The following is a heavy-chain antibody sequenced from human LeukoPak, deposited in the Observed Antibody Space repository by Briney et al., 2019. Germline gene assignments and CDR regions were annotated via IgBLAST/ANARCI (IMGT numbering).Heavy chain of an antibody. CDR1: GGSISSYY. Sequence: SETLSLTCTVSGGSISSYYWSWIRQLPGKGLEWIGYIYYSGSTNYNPSLKSRVTISVDTSKNQFSLKLSSVTAADTAVYYCARQGRWFGELFPIDYWGQGTLVTVSS. CDR2: IYYSGST. V-gene: IGHV4-59*08. J-gene: IGHJ4*02. CDR3: ARQGRWFGELFPIDY. D-gene: IGHD3-10*01.